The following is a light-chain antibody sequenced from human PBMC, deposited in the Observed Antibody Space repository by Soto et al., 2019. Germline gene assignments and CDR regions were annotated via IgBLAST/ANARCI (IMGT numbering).Light chain of an antibody. CDR3: SSFTTSDTYV. V-gene: IGLV2-18*02. Sequence: QSALTQPPSVSGSPGQSVTISCTGTSSDIGSYNRVSWYQQPPGAAPKLMIYEVNNRPSGVPERFSGSKPGNTASLTIFGLQAEDEADYYCSSFTTSDTYVFGTGTKVTVL. CDR1: SSDIGSYNR. CDR2: EVN. J-gene: IGLJ1*01.